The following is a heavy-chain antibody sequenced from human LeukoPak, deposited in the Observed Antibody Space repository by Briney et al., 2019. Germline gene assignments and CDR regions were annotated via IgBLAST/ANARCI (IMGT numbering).Heavy chain of an antibody. CDR2: INHSGST. CDR3: AREFLVVPAAMPAQSYYYYGMDV. J-gene: IGHJ6*04. D-gene: IGHD2-2*01. CDR1: GGSFSGYY. V-gene: IGHV4-34*01. Sequence: SETLSLTCAVYGGSFSGYYWSWIRQPPGKGLEWIGEINHSGSTNYNPSLKSRVTISVDTSKNQFSLKLSSVTAADTAVYYCAREFLVVPAAMPAQSYYYYGMDVWGKGTTVTVSS.